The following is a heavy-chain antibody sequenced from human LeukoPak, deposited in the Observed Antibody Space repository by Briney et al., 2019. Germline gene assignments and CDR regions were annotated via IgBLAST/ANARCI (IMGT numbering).Heavy chain of an antibody. J-gene: IGHJ4*02. D-gene: IGHD3-10*01. CDR2: IASYSGNT. CDR3: ARGDYYGSLGYFDY. V-gene: IGHV1-18*01. Sequence: ASVTVSCKASGYTFTSYGISWVRQAPGQGLEWMGWIASYSGNTKYAQNLQGRVTMTTDTSTSTAYMELRSLRSDDTAVYYCARGDYYGSLGYFDYWGQGTLVTVSS. CDR1: GYTFTSYG.